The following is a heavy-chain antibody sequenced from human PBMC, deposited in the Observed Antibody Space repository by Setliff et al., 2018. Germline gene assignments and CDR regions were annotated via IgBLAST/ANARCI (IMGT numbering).Heavy chain of an antibody. J-gene: IGHJ4*02. CDR1: GYTFTDYA. V-gene: IGHV1-2*06. CDR3: ARDPKLVGAPERAFDY. Sequence: RASVKVSCKASGYTFTDYAMHWVRQAPGQRLEWMGRVFTATDDTQFRTEFQGRVSVTRDTSISTAYMELSRLRYDDTAVYYCARDPKLVGAPERAFDYWGQGTQVTVS. D-gene: IGHD1-26*01. CDR2: VFTATDDT.